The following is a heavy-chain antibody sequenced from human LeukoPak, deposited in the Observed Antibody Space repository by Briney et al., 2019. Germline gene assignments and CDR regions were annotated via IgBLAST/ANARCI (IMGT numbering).Heavy chain of an antibody. V-gene: IGHV4-34*01. D-gene: IGHD7-27*01. CDR3: ARDTIESGVDY. CDR1: GGSFSDYS. J-gene: IGHJ4*02. Sequence: SETLSLTCAVYGGSFSDYSWNWIRQPPGKGLEWIGEINHFGSTKYNPSLKSRVTISGDTSKKQFSLKMNSLTAADTAVYYCARDTIESGVDYWGQGTLVTVSS. CDR2: INHFGST.